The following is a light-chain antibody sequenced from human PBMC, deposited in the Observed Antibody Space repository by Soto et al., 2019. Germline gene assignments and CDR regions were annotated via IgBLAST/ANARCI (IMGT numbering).Light chain of an antibody. CDR3: QQYNSYWT. V-gene: IGKV1-5*03. CDR1: QSISSW. Sequence: DIQMTQSPSTLSASVGDRVTITCRAGQSISSWLAWYQQKPGKAPKLLIYKASSLESGVPSRFSGSGSGTEFTLTISSLQPDDFATYYCQQYNSYWTFGQGTKVDMK. CDR2: KAS. J-gene: IGKJ1*01.